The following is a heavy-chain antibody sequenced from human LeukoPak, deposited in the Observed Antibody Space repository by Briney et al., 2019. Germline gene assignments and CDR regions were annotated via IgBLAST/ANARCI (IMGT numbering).Heavy chain of an antibody. Sequence: PSETLSLTCTVSGGSISSSSYYWGWIRQPPGKGLEWIGSIYYSGSTYYNPSLKSRVTISVDTSKNQFSLKLSSVTAADTAVYYCARYGPVGPAAFDIWGQGAMVTVSS. CDR3: ARYGPVGPAAFDI. CDR2: IYYSGST. V-gene: IGHV4-39*01. J-gene: IGHJ3*02. D-gene: IGHD4-17*01. CDR1: GGSISSSSYY.